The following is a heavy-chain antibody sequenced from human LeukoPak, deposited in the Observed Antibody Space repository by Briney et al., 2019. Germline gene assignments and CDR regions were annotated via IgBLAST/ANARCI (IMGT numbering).Heavy chain of an antibody. D-gene: IGHD3-10*01. Sequence: GGSLRLSCAASGFTFSSYWMTWVRQAPGKGLEWVATIKQDGSETYYVDSLRGRFTISRDNAKNSLYLQMNSLRAEDTAVYYCARDRRVNYYGSGSYPNDDAFDIWGQGTMVTVSS. CDR2: IKQDGSET. J-gene: IGHJ3*02. V-gene: IGHV3-7*01. CDR1: GFTFSSYW. CDR3: ARDRRVNYYGSGSYPNDDAFDI.